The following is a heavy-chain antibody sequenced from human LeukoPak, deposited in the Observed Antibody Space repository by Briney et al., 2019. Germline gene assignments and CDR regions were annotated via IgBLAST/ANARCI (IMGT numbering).Heavy chain of an antibody. CDR1: GGTFSSYS. CDR2: IIPIFGTT. Sequence: SVKVSCKASGGTFSSYSFNWVRQAPGQGLEWMGRIIPIFGTTNYAQKFQGRVTITADKSTGTAYMEVSGLRSDDTAVFYCAASPVAGKLDSWGQGTLVTVSS. CDR3: AASPVAGKLDS. J-gene: IGHJ4*02. V-gene: IGHV1-69*06. D-gene: IGHD6-19*01.